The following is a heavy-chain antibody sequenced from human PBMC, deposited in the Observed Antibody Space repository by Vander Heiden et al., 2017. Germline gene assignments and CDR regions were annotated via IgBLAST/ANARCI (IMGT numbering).Heavy chain of an antibody. CDR1: GFTFSSYA. J-gene: IGHJ5*02. Sequence: EVQLLESGGGLVQPGGSLRLSCAASGFTFSSYAMSWVRQAPGKGLEWVSAISGSGGSTYYADSVKGRFTISRDNSKNTLYLQMNSLRAEDTAVYYCAKIWRYAVGLDNWFDPWGQGTLVTVSS. D-gene: IGHD5-12*01. CDR2: ISGSGGST. CDR3: AKIWRYAVGLDNWFDP. V-gene: IGHV3-23*01.